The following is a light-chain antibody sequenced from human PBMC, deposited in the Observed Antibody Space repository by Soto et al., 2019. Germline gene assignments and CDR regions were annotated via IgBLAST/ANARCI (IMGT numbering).Light chain of an antibody. Sequence: EVALTQSPGTLSLSPGERATLSCRASQTVRNNYVAWYQQKPGQAPRLLIYDASSRATGIPDRFSGGGSGTDFTLTISRLEPEDFAVYYCQQFSSYPLTFGGGTKVDIK. CDR2: DAS. V-gene: IGKV3-20*01. CDR1: QTVRNNY. J-gene: IGKJ4*01. CDR3: QQFSSYPLT.